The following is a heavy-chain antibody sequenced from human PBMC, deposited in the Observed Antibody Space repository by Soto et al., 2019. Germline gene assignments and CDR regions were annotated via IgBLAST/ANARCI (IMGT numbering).Heavy chain of an antibody. CDR3: VTGDHADY. Sequence: GGSLRLSCAASGITTSTYWMGWFRQAPGRGLDWVATIKHDGTERYYMDSLKGRFTISRDNAINSLYLQMSSLKAEDTAVYFCVTGDHADYWGQGTLVTVSS. D-gene: IGHD3-10*01. J-gene: IGHJ4*02. V-gene: IGHV3-7*03. CDR2: IKHDGTER. CDR1: GITTSTYW.